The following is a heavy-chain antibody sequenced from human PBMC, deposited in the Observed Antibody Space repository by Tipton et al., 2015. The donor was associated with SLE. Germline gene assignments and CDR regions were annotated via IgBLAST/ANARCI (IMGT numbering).Heavy chain of an antibody. J-gene: IGHJ4*02. CDR1: GVSISNYY. CDR2: IYSSGST. Sequence: TLSLTCTVSGVSISNYYWTWIRQPAGKGLEWIGRIYSSGSTNYNPSLKSRVTMSVDTSKNQFSLSLSSVTAADTAVYYCASSYSSYVFSYYFDYWGQGAQVTVSS. D-gene: IGHD6-6*01. CDR3: ASSYSSYVFSYYFDY. V-gene: IGHV4-4*07.